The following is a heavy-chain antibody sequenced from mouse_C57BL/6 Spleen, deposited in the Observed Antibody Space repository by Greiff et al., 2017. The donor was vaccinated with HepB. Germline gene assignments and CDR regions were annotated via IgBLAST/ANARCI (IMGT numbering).Heavy chain of an antibody. D-gene: IGHD1-1*01. Sequence: VQLQQSGPELVKPGASVKISCKASGYSFTDYNINWVKQSNGKSLEWIGVINPNYGTTSYNQKFKGKATLTVDQSSSTAYMQLNSLTSEDSAVYYCARSGYYGSSPYAMDYWGQGTSVTVSS. V-gene: IGHV1-39*01. CDR1: GYSFTDYN. J-gene: IGHJ4*01. CDR2: INPNYGTT. CDR3: ARSGYYGSSPYAMDY.